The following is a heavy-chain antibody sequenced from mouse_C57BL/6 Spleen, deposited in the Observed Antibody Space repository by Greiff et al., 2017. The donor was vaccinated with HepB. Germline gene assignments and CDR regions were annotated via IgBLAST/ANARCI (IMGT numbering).Heavy chain of an antibody. CDR1: GYAFSSSW. J-gene: IGHJ4*01. CDR2: IYPGDGDT. V-gene: IGHV1-82*01. Sequence: VQLVESGPELVKPGASVKISCKASGYAFSSSWMNWVKQRPGKGLEWIGRIYPGDGDTNYNGKFKGKATLTADKSSSTAYMQLSSLTSEDSAVYFCARGGTTGAMDYWGQGTSVTVSS. D-gene: IGHD1-1*01. CDR3: ARGGTTGAMDY.